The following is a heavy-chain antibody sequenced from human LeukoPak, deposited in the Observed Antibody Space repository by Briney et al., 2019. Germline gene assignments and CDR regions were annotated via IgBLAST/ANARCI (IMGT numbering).Heavy chain of an antibody. CDR2: ISYDGSSK. CDR3: TTVYSWSRGVHSAGPLHFYDS. D-gene: IGHD2-21*01. Sequence: GGSLRLSCSPSGFTFSKFALHWVCQAPGMGLEWVAAISYDGSSKYYADSVKGRFTISRDNSKNTLYLQMNSLRAEDTVADADTTVYSWSRGVHSAGPLHFYDSWGQGTLVTVSS. CDR1: GFTFSKFA. J-gene: IGHJ4*02. V-gene: IGHV3-30-3*01.